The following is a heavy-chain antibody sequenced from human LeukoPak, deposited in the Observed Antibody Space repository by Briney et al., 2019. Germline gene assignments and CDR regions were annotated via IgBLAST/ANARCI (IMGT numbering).Heavy chain of an antibody. CDR1: GFTFSSYG. CDR3: ARTAAAAPYYYYYGMDV. CDR2: IWYGGSNK. J-gene: IGHJ6*02. V-gene: IGHV3-33*08. D-gene: IGHD6-13*01. Sequence: PGGSLRLSCAASGFTFSSYGMHWVRQAPGKGLEWVAVIWYGGSNKYYADSVKGRFTISRDNSKNTLYLQMNSLRAEDTAVYYCARTAAAAPYYYYYGMDVWGQGTTVTVSS.